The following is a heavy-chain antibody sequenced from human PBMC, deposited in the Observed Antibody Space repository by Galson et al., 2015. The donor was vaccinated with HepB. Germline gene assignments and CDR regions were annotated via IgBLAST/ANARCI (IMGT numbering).Heavy chain of an antibody. CDR1: GYTFTSYA. Sequence: SVKVSCKASGYTFTSYAMHWVRQAPGQGLEWMGWINTNTGNPRYTQNFPGRFVISLDTSTSTAYLQISSLKAEDTAVYYCATWSIGCPCFGVYWGQGTLVTVSS. D-gene: IGHD6-19*01. J-gene: IGHJ4*02. CDR3: ATWSIGCPCFGVY. V-gene: IGHV7-4-1*02. CDR2: INTNTGNP.